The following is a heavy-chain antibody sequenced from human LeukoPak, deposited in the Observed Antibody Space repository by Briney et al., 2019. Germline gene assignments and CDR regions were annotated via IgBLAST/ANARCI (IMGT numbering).Heavy chain of an antibody. CDR2: IYSGGLT. D-gene: IGHD3-3*01. CDR3: AKRGPYDFWSGYYLDY. V-gene: IGHV3-53*01. J-gene: IGHJ4*02. Sequence: GGSLRLSCAASGFTVSNNYISWVRQAPGKGLEWVSIIYSGGLTYYAASVKGRFTISRDNSKNTLYLQMNSLRAEDTAVYYCAKRGPYDFWSGYYLDYWGQGTLVTVSS. CDR1: GFTVSNNY.